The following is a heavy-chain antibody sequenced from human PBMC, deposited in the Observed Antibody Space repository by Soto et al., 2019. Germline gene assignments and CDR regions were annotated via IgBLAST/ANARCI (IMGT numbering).Heavy chain of an antibody. CDR2: IMPTVDSA. J-gene: IGHJ6*02. CDR3: AVAAVREIMAQESSGMAV. Sequence: QVQLVQSGAEVKTPGSSVKVSCKASGGTLSDYAISWVRQAPGQGLEWMGGIMPTVDSANYAQNFQGRLTISADESTITANQELSSLRSNDTAVYYCAVAAVREIMAQESSGMAVWGQGTTVIVSS. CDR1: GGTLSDYA. D-gene: IGHD3-10*01. V-gene: IGHV1-69*01.